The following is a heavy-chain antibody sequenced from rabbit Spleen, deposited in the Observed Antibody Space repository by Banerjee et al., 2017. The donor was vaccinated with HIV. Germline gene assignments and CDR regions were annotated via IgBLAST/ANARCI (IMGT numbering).Heavy chain of an antibody. J-gene: IGHJ4*01. V-gene: IGHV1S40*01. Sequence: QSLEESGGGLVQPEGSLTLTCTASGFSFSSSYYICWVRQAPGKGLEWIACIDTNDGDTDYANWPKGRFTISKTSSTTVTLQMTSLTAADTATYFCARDLTDVIGWNFGWWGPGTLVTVS. CDR2: IDTNDGDT. D-gene: IGHD1-1*01. CDR3: ARDLTDVIGWNFGW. CDR1: GFSFSSSYY.